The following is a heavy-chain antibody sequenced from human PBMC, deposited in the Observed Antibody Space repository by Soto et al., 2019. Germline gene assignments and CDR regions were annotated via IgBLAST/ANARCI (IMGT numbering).Heavy chain of an antibody. J-gene: IGHJ4*02. CDR1: GGSISSSSYY. CDR2: IYYSGST. V-gene: IGHV4-39*01. D-gene: IGHD2-15*01. Sequence: QLQLQESGPGLVKPSETLSLTCTVSGGSISSSSYYWGWIRQPPGKGLEWVGSIYYSGSTYYNSSLKRRVTMSVHTDKNQFPLRLSSVAAADTAVYYCARHPRMVGGSRGQFEYWGQGTLVTVSS. CDR3: ARHPRMVGGSRGQFEY.